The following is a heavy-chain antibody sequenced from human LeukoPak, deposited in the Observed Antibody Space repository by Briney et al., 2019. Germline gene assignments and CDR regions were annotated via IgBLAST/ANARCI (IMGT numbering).Heavy chain of an antibody. V-gene: IGHV4-38-2*02. Sequence: SETLSLTCAVSGYSISSGYYWGWSRQPPGKGLEWIGSISHTGSASSNPSLKSRVTISLDTSKNQFSLKLTSVTAADTAVYYCARDLGHGGDSDYWGQGTLVTVSS. D-gene: IGHD4-23*01. CDR1: GYSISSGYY. CDR3: ARDLGHGGDSDY. CDR2: ISHTGSA. J-gene: IGHJ4*02.